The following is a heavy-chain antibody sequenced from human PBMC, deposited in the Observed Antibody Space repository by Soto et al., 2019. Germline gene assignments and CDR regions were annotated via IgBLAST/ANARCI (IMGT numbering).Heavy chain of an antibody. V-gene: IGHV1-69*12. CDR2: IIPIFGTA. Sequence: QVQLVQSGAEVKKPGSSVKVSCKASGGTFSSYAISWVRQAPGQGLEWMGGIIPIFGTANYPQKFQGRVTITADESTSTAYMELSSLRSEDTAVYYCARGGYCSGGSCYEPSDYYYYYGMDVWGQGTTVTVSS. J-gene: IGHJ6*02. CDR1: GGTFSSYA. D-gene: IGHD2-15*01. CDR3: ARGGYCSGGSCYEPSDYYYYYGMDV.